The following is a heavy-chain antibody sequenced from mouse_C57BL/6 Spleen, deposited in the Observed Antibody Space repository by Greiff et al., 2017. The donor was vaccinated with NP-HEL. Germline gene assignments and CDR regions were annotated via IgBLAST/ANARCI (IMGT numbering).Heavy chain of an antibody. D-gene: IGHD1-1*01. CDR3: AREGYGSSPFDY. CDR2: IDPSDSET. J-gene: IGHJ2*01. V-gene: IGHV1-52*01. CDR1: GYTFTSYW. Sequence: QVHVKQPGAELVRPGSSVKLSCKASGYTFTSYWMHWVKQRPIQGLEWIGNIDPSDSETHYNQKFKDKATLTVDKSSSTAYMQLSSLTSEDSAVYYCAREGYGSSPFDYWGQGTTLTVSS.